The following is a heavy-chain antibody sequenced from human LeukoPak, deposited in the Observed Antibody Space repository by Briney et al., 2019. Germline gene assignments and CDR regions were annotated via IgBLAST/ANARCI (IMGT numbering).Heavy chain of an antibody. D-gene: IGHD1-26*01. J-gene: IGHJ5*02. V-gene: IGHV4-59*01. CDR3: ASGSHPLNWFDP. CDR1: GGSLSSYY. CDR2: IYYSGSP. Sequence: SETLSLTCTVSGGSLSSYYWSWIQQPPGKGLEWIGYIYYSGSPNYIPSLKSRLTISVDTSKNQFSLKLSSVTAADTAVYYCASGSHPLNWFDPWGQGTLVTVSS.